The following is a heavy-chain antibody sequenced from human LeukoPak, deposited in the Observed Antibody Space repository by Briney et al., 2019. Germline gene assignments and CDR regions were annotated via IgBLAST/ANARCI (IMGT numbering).Heavy chain of an antibody. V-gene: IGHV1-18*04. D-gene: IGHD2-2*02. J-gene: IGHJ4*02. CDR1: GYTFTGYY. Sequence: ASVKVSCKASGYTFTGYYMHWVRQAPGQGLEWMGWISAYNGNTNYAQKLQGRVTMTTDTSTSTAYMELRSLRSDDTAVYYCARDPSIVVVPAAIAHFDYWGQGTLVTVSS. CDR3: ARDPSIVVVPAAIAHFDY. CDR2: ISAYNGNT.